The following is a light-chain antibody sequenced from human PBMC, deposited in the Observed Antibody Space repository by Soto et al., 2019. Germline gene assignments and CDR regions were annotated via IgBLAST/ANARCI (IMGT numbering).Light chain of an antibody. CDR2: GAS. V-gene: IGKV3-20*01. CDR3: QLYLSSFLT. CDR1: QTVTGTF. Sequence: EIVLTQSPGILSLSPGERATLSCRASQTVTGTFLVWFQQKPGQAPRLLMYGASRRATGIPDRFSGSGSGTDLTLTISRLEPEDFAVYYCQLYLSSFLTFGGGTKVDIK. J-gene: IGKJ4*01.